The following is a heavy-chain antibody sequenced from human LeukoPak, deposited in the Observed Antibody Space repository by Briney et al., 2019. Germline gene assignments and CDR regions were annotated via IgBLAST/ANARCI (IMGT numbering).Heavy chain of an antibody. CDR1: GGTFSRYA. D-gene: IGHD3-3*01. J-gene: IGHJ6*03. Sequence: GASVTVSCKASGGTFSRYAISWVGQARGQGLEGMGGINPIFGTANYAQRFQGRGTTTTDESTSTAYMELSSLKSEDTAVYYCARAPGGVVIKGYYYYMDVWGKGTTVTVSS. CDR2: INPIFGTA. V-gene: IGHV1-69*05. CDR3: ARAPGGVVIKGYYYYMDV.